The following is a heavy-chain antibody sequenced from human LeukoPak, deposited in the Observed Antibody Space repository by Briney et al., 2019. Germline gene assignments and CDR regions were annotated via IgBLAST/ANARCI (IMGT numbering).Heavy chain of an antibody. CDR2: IYYSGST. V-gene: IGHV4-59*01. D-gene: IGHD6-6*01. CDR1: GGSIGIYY. CDR3: ARAGQFISARPITFDY. J-gene: IGHJ4*02. Sequence: SETLSLTCSVSGGSIGIYYWTWIRQPPGKGLEWIGYIYYSGSTNYNPSLKSRVTISVDTSKNQFSLKLSSVTAANTAVYYCARAGQFISARPITFDYWGQGSLVTVSS.